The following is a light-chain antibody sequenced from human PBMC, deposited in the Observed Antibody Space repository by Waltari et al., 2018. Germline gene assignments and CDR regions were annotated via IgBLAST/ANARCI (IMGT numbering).Light chain of an antibody. J-gene: IGKJ2*01. CDR3: LQHNTYPLT. CDR2: AAS. V-gene: IGKV1-17*01. Sequence: DIQMTQSPSSLSASVGDRVTITCRASQGIGNDLGWYQQKPGKATKRLIYAASSLQAGVPSRFSSSGSGTEFTLTISSLQPEDFASYYCLQHNTYPLTFGQGTKLEIK. CDR1: QGIGND.